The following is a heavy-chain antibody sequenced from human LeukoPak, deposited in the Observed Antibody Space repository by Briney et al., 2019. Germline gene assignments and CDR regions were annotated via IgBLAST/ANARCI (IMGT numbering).Heavy chain of an antibody. V-gene: IGHV3-73*01. CDR3: TIYYDFWSGNQT. CDR2: IRSKANNYAT. D-gene: IGHD3-3*01. J-gene: IGHJ5*02. Sequence: GGSLRLSCAATGFTFSGSAMHWVRQASGKGLEWVGRIRSKANNYATAYAASVKGRFSISRDDSKNTAYLQMNSLKTEDTAVYYCTIYYDFWSGNQTWGQGTLVTVSS. CDR1: GFTFSGSA.